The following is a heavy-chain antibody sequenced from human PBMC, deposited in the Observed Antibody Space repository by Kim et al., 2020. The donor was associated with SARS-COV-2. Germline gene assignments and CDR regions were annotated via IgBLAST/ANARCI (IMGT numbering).Heavy chain of an antibody. Sequence: SPSFQGHVTISADKSISTAYLQWSSLKASDTAMYYCARPISDSSGYGGDYWGQGTLVTVSS. D-gene: IGHD3-22*01. CDR3: ARPISDSSGYGGDY. V-gene: IGHV5-10-1*01. J-gene: IGHJ4*02.